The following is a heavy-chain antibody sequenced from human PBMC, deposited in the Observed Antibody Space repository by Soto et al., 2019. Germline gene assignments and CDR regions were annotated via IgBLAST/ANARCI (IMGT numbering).Heavy chain of an antibody. J-gene: IGHJ4*02. CDR1: GFSLSTRGVG. Sequence: QITLKESGPTLVKPTQTLTLTCTFAGFSLSTRGVGVAWIRQPPGQALEWLALIFCDDDKWYSPSLKSRLTVNEVDDKDQLVLTLPNMDPVNTAEYYCAHRESCYSDYVDYCSQGTLVTVAS. V-gene: IGHV2-5*02. CDR3: AHRESCYSDYVDY. CDR2: IFCDDDK. D-gene: IGHD2-21*01.